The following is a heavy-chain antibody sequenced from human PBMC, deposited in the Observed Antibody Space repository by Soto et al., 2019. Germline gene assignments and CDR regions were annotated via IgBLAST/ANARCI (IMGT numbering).Heavy chain of an antibody. Sequence: SETLSLTCTVSGGSISTGGYYWSWIRQYPGKGLEWLGYIDDSGYTFYNPSLQSRLTLSMDTSKNQFSLKLSSATAADTAVYFCARKQAGFFFGIDYWGQGTLVTVSS. D-gene: IGHD3-3*01. CDR1: GGSISTGGYY. V-gene: IGHV4-31*03. CDR3: ARKQAGFFFGIDY. J-gene: IGHJ4*02. CDR2: IDDSGYT.